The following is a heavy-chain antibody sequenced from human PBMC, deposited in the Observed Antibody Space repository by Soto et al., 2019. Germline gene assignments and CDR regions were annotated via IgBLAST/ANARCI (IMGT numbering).Heavy chain of an antibody. CDR2: IKSDGTYR. CDR3: VRDSGAYNLDY. V-gene: IGHV3-74*01. CDR1: GFTFSGHW. Sequence: DVQLVESGGGLVQPGGSLRLSCVASGFTFSGHWMHWVRRTPGTGLACVARIKSDGTYRDYGGSVQGRFTISRDNAKNTLYLHMNNLRADDTAVYYCVRDSGAYNLDYWGQGTLVTVSS. D-gene: IGHD1-20*01. J-gene: IGHJ4*02.